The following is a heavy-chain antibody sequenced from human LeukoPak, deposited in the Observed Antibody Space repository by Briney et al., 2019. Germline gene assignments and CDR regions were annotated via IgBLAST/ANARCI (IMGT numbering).Heavy chain of an antibody. J-gene: IGHJ4*02. Sequence: GSSVKVSCEASGGTFSSYAISWVRQAPGQGLEWMGGIIPIFGTANYAQKFQGRVTITTDESTSTAYMELSSLRSEDTAVYYCARDRDYGGNTYFDYWGQGTLVTVSS. CDR1: GGTFSSYA. CDR2: IIPIFGTA. CDR3: ARDRDYGGNTYFDY. D-gene: IGHD4-23*01. V-gene: IGHV1-69*05.